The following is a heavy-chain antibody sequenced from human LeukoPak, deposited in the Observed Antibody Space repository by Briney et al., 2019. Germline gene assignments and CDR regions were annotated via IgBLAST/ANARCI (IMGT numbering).Heavy chain of an antibody. V-gene: IGHV3-30*04. Sequence: GGSLRLSCAASGFTFSSYAMHWVRQAPGKGLEWVAVISYDGSNKYYADSVKGRFTISRDNSKNTVYLQMNSLRTEDTAVYYCAKVGNNWDFDYWGQGTLVTVSS. CDR3: AKVGNNWDFDY. CDR1: GFTFSSYA. J-gene: IGHJ4*02. D-gene: IGHD1-1*01. CDR2: ISYDGSNK.